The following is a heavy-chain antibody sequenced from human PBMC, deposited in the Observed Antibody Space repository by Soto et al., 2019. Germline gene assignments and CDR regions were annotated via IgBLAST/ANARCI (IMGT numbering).Heavy chain of an antibody. D-gene: IGHD5-18*01. CDR3: ARATAMVPLEY. CDR1: GGSISSGGYY. J-gene: IGHJ4*02. V-gene: IGHV4-31*03. CDR2: ICYSGST. Sequence: TLSLTCTVSGGSISSGGYYWSWVRQHPGKGLEWIGYICYSGSTYYNPSLKSRVTISVDTSKNQFSLKLSSGTAADTAVYYWARATAMVPLEYWGQGTLVTVS.